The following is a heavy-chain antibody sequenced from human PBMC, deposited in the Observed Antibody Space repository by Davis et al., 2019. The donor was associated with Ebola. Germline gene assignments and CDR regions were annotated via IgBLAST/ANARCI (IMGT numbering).Heavy chain of an antibody. Sequence: GGSLRLSCAASGFTFSSCSMNWVRQAPGKGLEWVSSISSSSSYIYYADSVKGRFTISRDNSKNTLYLQMNSLRAEDTAMYYCARELLWFGDNWFDPWGQGTLVTVSS. CDR1: GFTFSSCS. CDR3: ARELLWFGDNWFDP. D-gene: IGHD3-10*01. V-gene: IGHV3-21*01. J-gene: IGHJ5*02. CDR2: ISSSSSYI.